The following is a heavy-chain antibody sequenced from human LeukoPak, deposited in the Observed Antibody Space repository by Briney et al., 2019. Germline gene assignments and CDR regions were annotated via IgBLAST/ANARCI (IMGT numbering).Heavy chain of an antibody. CDR1: GYTFTSYD. D-gene: IGHD3-3*01. CDR3: VRYDFWSGYYYAVDY. CDR2: MNPNSGNT. V-gene: IGHV1-8*01. J-gene: IGHJ4*02. Sequence: ASVKVSCKASGYTFTSYDINWVRQAAGQGLEWMGWMNPNSGNTGYAQKFQGRVTMTRNTSISTAYMELSSLRSEDTAVYYCVRYDFWSGYYYAVDYWGQGTLVTVSS.